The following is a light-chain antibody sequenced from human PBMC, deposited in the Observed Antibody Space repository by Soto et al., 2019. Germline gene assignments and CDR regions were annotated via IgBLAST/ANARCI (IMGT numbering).Light chain of an antibody. CDR2: AAS. Sequence: DIQMTQSPSSLSASVGDRVTITCRPSQGISNYLAWYQQKPGKVPKLLIYAASTLQSGVPSRFSGSGSGTDFNLTISSLQPEDVATCYCQKYNSAPWTFGQGTKVEIK. CDR3: QKYNSAPWT. J-gene: IGKJ1*01. V-gene: IGKV1-27*01. CDR1: QGISNY.